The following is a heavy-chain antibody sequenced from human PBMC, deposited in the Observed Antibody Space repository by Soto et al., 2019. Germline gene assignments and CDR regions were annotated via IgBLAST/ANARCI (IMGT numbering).Heavy chain of an antibody. J-gene: IGHJ4*02. V-gene: IGHV4-30-4*01. CDR3: ARQNVQIGPGFFDY. CDR1: GGSIGSGNFY. Sequence: SEPLSLTCSVSGGSIGSGNFYWSWIRQPPGKGLEWLTSIYHTGTIYITPSLRSRLTISSDTSRNQFSLNLTSVTAADTALYFCARQNVQIGPGFFDYWGRGTLVTVSS. D-gene: IGHD3-10*02. CDR2: IYHTGTI.